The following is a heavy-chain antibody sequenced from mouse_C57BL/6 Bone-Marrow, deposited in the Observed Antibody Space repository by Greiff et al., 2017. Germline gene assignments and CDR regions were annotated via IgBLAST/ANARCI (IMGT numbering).Heavy chain of an antibody. D-gene: IGHD1-1*01. V-gene: IGHV1-81*01. CDR1: GYNFTSYG. CDR2: IYPRSGNT. CDR3: ARDYGSSYGYFDV. Sequence: VQLVESGAELARPGASVKLSCKASGYNFTSYGISWVKQRTGQGLEWIGEIYPRSGNTYYNEKFKGKATLTADKSSRTAYMELRSLTSEDSAVYFCARDYGSSYGYFDVWGTGTTVTVSS. J-gene: IGHJ1*03.